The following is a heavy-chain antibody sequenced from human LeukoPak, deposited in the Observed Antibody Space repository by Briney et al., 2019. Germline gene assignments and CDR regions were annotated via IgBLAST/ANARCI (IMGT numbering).Heavy chain of an antibody. CDR1: GFTFSNYA. CDR3: AKWGDYDVLTGYYVSDY. V-gene: IGHV3-23*01. Sequence: GASLRLSCAASGFTFSNYAMSWVRQAPGKGLEWVSAITGSGGNTYYADSVKGRFTISRDNSKNTVFLQMNSLRAEVTAVYYCAKWGDYDVLTGYYVSDYWGQGTLVTVSS. J-gene: IGHJ4*02. D-gene: IGHD3-9*01. CDR2: ITGSGGNT.